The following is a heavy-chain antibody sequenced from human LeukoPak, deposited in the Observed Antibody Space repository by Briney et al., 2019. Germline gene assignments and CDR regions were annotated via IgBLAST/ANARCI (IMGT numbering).Heavy chain of an antibody. Sequence: PGGSLRLSCAASGLTFSNAWMSWVRQAPGKGLEWVGRIKSKTDGGTTDYAAPVKGRFTFSRDDSKNTLYLQMNSLKTEDTAVYYCTTGVMITFGGVIVKTFDYWGQGTLVTVSS. J-gene: IGHJ4*02. D-gene: IGHD3-16*02. CDR1: GLTFSNAW. V-gene: IGHV3-15*01. CDR2: IKSKTDGGTT. CDR3: TTGVMITFGGVIVKTFDY.